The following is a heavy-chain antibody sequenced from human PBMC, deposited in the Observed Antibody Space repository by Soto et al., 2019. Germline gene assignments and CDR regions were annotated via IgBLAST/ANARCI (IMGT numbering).Heavy chain of an antibody. CDR2: ISVDDGDT. V-gene: IGHV1-18*04. J-gene: IGHJ6*02. D-gene: IGHD5-18*01. CDR1: GYTFTSYG. CDR3: ARDQVAKWAPGSAMVNYYYGMGA. Sequence: ASVKVSCKASGYTFTSYGISWVRQAPGQGLEWMGWISVDDGDTNYAQNFQGRVTMSTDTSTSTAYMEMRSLRSDDTAVYYCARDQVAKWAPGSAMVNYYYGMGAWGQGTTVTVSS.